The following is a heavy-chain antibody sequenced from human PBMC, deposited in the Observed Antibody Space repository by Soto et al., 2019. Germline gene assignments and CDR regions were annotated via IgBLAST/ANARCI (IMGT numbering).Heavy chain of an antibody. D-gene: IGHD2-15*01. CDR2: IYYSGST. J-gene: IGHJ4*02. CDR3: ARGYCSGGSCYDGGFWVDY. CDR1: GGSISSGGYY. Sequence: SETLSLTCTVSGGSISSGGYYWSWIRQHPGKGLEWIGYIYYSGSTYYNPSLKSRVTISVDTSKNQFSLKLSSVTAADTAVYYCARGYCSGGSCYDGGFWVDYWGQGTLVTVSS. V-gene: IGHV4-31*03.